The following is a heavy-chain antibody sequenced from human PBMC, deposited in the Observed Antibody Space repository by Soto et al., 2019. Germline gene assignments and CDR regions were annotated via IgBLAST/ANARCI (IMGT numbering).Heavy chain of an antibody. CDR1: GYTFTSHD. CDR3: ARWDYGYYARFDY. J-gene: IGHJ4*02. Sequence: QVQLVQSGAEVKKSGASVKVSCKASGYTFTSHDINWVRQATGQGLEWMGLMNPNSGNTGYAQKFQGRVTMTRTTSRITAYMELRSLRSEDTAVYYCARWDYGYYARFDYWGQGTLVTVSS. D-gene: IGHD4-17*01. CDR2: MNPNSGNT. V-gene: IGHV1-8*01.